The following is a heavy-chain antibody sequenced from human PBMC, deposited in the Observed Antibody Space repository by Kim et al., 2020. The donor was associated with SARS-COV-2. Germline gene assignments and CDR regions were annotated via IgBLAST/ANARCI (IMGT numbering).Heavy chain of an antibody. Sequence: GGSLRLSCAASGFTFDDYAMHWVRQAPGKGLEWVSLISGDGGSTYYADSVKGRFTISRDNSKNSLYLQMNSLRTEDTALYYCAKEGSKDYYYYYMDVWGKGTTGTVSS. CDR1: GFTFDDYA. CDR2: ISGDGGST. V-gene: IGHV3-43*02. CDR3: AKEGSKDYYYYYMDV. D-gene: IGHD2-15*01. J-gene: IGHJ6*03.